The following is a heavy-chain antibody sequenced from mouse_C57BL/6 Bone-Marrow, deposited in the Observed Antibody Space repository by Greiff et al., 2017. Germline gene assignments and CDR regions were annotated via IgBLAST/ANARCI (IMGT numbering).Heavy chain of an antibody. Sequence: QVQLKQPGAELVKPGASVKLSCKASGYTFTSYWMHWVKQRPGQGLEWIGMIHPNSGSTNYNEKFKSKATLTVDKSSSTAYMQLSSLTSEDSAVYYCARWITTVVATGDAMDYWGQGTSVTVSS. CDR2: IHPNSGST. V-gene: IGHV1-64*01. CDR3: ARWITTVVATGDAMDY. J-gene: IGHJ4*01. D-gene: IGHD1-1*01. CDR1: GYTFTSYW.